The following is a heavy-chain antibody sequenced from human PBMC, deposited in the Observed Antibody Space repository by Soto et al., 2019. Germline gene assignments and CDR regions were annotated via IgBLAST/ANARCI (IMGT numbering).Heavy chain of an antibody. CDR3: ARERVGDILTGDYGMDV. J-gene: IGHJ6*02. D-gene: IGHD3-9*01. Sequence: QVQLVESGGGVVQPGRSLRLSCAASGFTFSSYGMHWVRQAPGKGLEWVAVIWYDGSNKYYADSVKGRFTISRDKSKNTLYXQMNSLRAEDTAVYXCARERVGDILTGDYGMDVWGQGTTVTVSS. CDR2: IWYDGSNK. CDR1: GFTFSSYG. V-gene: IGHV3-33*01.